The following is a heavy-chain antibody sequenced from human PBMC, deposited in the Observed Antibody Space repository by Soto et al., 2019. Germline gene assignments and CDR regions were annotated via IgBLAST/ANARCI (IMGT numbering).Heavy chain of an antibody. CDR1: GFGLINYG. Sequence: GASVKVSCKASGFGLINYGFTGVRQAPGQGLEWMGWISAYNGNTIYAQNLQGRLTMTRDTSTSTAYMELRSLRSDDTAVYYCARLGVTTSVYYYTMDVWGQGTTVTVSS. D-gene: IGHD4-4*01. J-gene: IGHJ6*02. CDR3: ARLGVTTSVYYYTMDV. V-gene: IGHV1-18*04. CDR2: ISAYNGNT.